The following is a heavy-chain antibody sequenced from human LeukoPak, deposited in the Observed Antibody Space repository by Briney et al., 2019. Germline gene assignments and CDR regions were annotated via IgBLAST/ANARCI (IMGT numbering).Heavy chain of an antibody. CDR1: EFSVGSNY. CDR2: IYSGGST. Sequence: GGSLRLSCAASEFSVGSNYMTWVRQAPGKGLEWVSLIYSGGSTYYADSVKGRFTISRDDSKNSLYLQMNSLKTEDTAVYYCTRGGAHYTYYYYMDVWGKGTTVTISS. J-gene: IGHJ6*03. D-gene: IGHD2-2*02. CDR3: TRGGAHYTYYYYMDV. V-gene: IGHV3-66*01.